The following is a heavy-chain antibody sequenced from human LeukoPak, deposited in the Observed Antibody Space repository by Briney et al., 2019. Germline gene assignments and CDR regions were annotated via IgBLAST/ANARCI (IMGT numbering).Heavy chain of an antibody. J-gene: IGHJ4*02. CDR2: INTDGSST. V-gene: IGHV3-74*01. Sequence: GGSLRLSCAASGFTFSSYWMHWVRQAPGKGLVWVSRINTDGSSTNYADSVKGRFTISRDNAKNTVYLQMNSLRAEDTAVYYCARQYYHDSSGYPFDYWGQGTLVTVSS. CDR1: GFTFSSYW. D-gene: IGHD3-22*01. CDR3: ARQYYHDSSGYPFDY.